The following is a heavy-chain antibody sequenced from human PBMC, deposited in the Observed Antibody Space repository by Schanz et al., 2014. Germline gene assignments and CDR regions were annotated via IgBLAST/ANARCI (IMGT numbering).Heavy chain of an antibody. CDR2: IKHDGSVK. CDR1: GFTFSDYW. J-gene: IGHJ4*02. Sequence: EVQLVESGGGLVQPGGSLRLSCTASGFTFSDYWMSWVRQAPGKGPEWVANIKHDGSVKDYVDSVEGRFTISRDNAKNSLYLLMNSLRAGDAAVYYCARGLIAAAGGAFDYWGQGTLVAVSA. CDR3: ARGLIAAAGGAFDY. D-gene: IGHD6-13*01. V-gene: IGHV3-7*05.